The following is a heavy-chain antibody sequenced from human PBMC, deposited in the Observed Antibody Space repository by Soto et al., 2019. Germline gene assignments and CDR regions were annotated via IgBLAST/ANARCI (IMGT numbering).Heavy chain of an antibody. CDR2: IIPIFGTA. V-gene: IGHV1-69*12. CDR3: ARDALSCFDP. Sequence: QVQLVQSGAKVKKPGSSVKVSCKASGGTFNSYGISWVRQAPGQGLEWMGGIIPIFGTANYAQKFQGRVTITADESTSTAYMELSSLRSDDTAVYYCARDALSCFDPWGQGSLVTVSS. D-gene: IGHD2-15*01. CDR1: GGTFNSYG. J-gene: IGHJ5*02.